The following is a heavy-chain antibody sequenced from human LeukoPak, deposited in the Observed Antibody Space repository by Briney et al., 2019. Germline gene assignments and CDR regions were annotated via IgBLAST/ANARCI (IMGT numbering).Heavy chain of an antibody. D-gene: IGHD4-11*01. Sequence: GYIYYSGSTNYNPSLKSRVTISVDTSKNQFSLKLSSVTAADTAVYYCAREDYSQYYGMDVWGQGTTVTVSS. J-gene: IGHJ6*02. CDR3: AREDYSQYYGMDV. CDR2: IYYSGST. V-gene: IGHV4-61*06.